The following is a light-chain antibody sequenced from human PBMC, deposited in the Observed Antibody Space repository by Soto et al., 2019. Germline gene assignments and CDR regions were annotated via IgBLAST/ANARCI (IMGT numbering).Light chain of an antibody. V-gene: IGKV1-33*01. CDR3: HRYSNWQYT. CDR1: QDIKNY. CDR2: DAS. J-gene: IGKJ2*01. Sequence: DIQMTQSPSSLSASVGDRVTITCQASQDIKNYLNWYQQKSGKAPKLLIYDASDLETGVPSRFSGSGSGTDFTFTINSLEPEDFAVYYCHRYSNWQYTFGQGTKLEIK.